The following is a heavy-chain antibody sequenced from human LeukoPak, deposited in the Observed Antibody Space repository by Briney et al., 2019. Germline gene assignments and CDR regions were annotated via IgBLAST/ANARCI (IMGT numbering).Heavy chain of an antibody. D-gene: IGHD3-10*01. CDR3: ARVFGSNWYFDL. V-gene: IGHV4-59*01. J-gene: IGHJ2*01. CDR1: GGSISGYY. Sequence: SETLSLTCTVSGGSISGYYGSWIRQPPGKGLEWIGYIYSGGSTNYNPSLKSRVTMSVDTSKNQFSLKLSSVTAADTAVYYCARVFGSNWYFDLWGRGTLVTVSS. CDR2: IYSGGST.